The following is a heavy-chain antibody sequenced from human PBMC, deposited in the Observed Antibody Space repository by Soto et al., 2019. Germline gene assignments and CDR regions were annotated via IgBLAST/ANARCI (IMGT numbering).Heavy chain of an antibody. Sequence: QVQLVQSGAEVKKPGSSVTVSCKASGGTFSSYTISWVRQAPGQGLEWMGGIIPIFGTANYAQKFQGRVTITADESTSTAYMDLSSLRSEDTAVYYCARGNQRWLQLWYFDLWGRGTLVTVSS. CDR2: IIPIFGTA. V-gene: IGHV1-69*12. J-gene: IGHJ2*01. CDR3: ARGNQRWLQLWYFDL. CDR1: GGTFSSYT. D-gene: IGHD5-12*01.